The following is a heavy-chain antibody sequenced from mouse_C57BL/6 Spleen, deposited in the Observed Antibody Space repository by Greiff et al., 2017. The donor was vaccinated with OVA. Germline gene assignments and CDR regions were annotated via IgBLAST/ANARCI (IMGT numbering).Heavy chain of an antibody. J-gene: IGHJ2*01. D-gene: IGHD1-1*01. V-gene: IGHV1-64*01. Sequence: QVQLQQPGAELVKPGASVKLSCKASGYTFTSYWMHWVKQRPGQGLEWIGMIHPNSGSTNYNEKFKSKATLTVDKSSSTAYMQLSSLTSEDSAVYYCARRYYGRSPPLDYWGQGTTLTVSS. CDR3: ARRYYGRSPPLDY. CDR1: GYTFTSYW. CDR2: IHPNSGST.